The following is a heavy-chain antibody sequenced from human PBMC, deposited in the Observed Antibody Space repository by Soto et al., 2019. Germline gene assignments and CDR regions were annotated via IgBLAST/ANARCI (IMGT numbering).Heavy chain of an antibody. D-gene: IGHD3-3*02. CDR2: ISDSGST. CDR1: GGSISDGYY. V-gene: IGHV4-31*03. J-gene: IGHJ6*02. Sequence: SETLSLTCTVSGGSISDGYYWSWIRQHPGKGLEWIGSISDSGSTSYNPSLKSRLTISVDTSKNQFSLNLSSVTAADTAVYYCAAGPPTTRDISVHYYYGMDVWGQGTTVTVSS. CDR3: AAGPPTTRDISVHYYYGMDV.